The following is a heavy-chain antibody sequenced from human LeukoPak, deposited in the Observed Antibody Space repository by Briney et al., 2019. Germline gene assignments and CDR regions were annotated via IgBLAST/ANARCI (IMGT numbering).Heavy chain of an antibody. CDR1: GGSISSYY. CDR2: IYASGST. Sequence: SETLSLTCTVSGGSISSYYWTWIRQPAGKGLEWIGRIYASGSTNYNPSLKSRVTMSVDTSKNQFSLKLTSVTAADTAVYYCAREYSSSSGKNAFDIWGQGTLVTVSS. J-gene: IGHJ3*02. CDR3: AREYSSSSGKNAFDI. V-gene: IGHV4-4*07. D-gene: IGHD6-6*01.